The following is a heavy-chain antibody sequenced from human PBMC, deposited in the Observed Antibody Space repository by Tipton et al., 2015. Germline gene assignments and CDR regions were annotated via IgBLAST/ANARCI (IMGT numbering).Heavy chain of an antibody. Sequence: QLVQSGAEVKKPGESLKISCKVSGYTFSNHWIGWVRQMPGKGPEWVGIIHPSDTDAKYSPSFQGQVTISVDKSINSAYLQWSSLKASDTAIYYCARQPLVYAINGWLDSWGQGTLVTVSS. V-gene: IGHV5-51*01. D-gene: IGHD2-8*01. J-gene: IGHJ5*01. CDR1: GYTFSNHW. CDR2: IHPSDTDA. CDR3: ARQPLVYAINGWLDS.